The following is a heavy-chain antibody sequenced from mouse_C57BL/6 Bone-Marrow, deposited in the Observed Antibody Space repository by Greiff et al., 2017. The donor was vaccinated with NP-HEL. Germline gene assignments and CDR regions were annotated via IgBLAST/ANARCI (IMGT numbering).Heavy chain of an antibody. Sequence: VNLVESGAELARPGASVKLSCKASGYTFTSYGISWVKQRTGQGLEWIGEIYPRSGNTYYNEKFKGKATLTADKSSSTAYMELRSLTSEDSAVYFCARSYGCFDYWGQGTTLTVSS. J-gene: IGHJ2*01. CDR1: GYTFTSYG. CDR3: ARSYGCFDY. CDR2: IYPRSGNT. V-gene: IGHV1-81*01. D-gene: IGHD1-1*01.